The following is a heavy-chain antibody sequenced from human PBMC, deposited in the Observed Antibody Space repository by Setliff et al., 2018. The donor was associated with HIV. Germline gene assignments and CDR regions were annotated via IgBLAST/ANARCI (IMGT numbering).Heavy chain of an antibody. D-gene: IGHD5-12*01. CDR3: AREIWGQVAHVPYGMDV. J-gene: IGHJ6*02. CDR1: GGSISSYY. Sequence: TLSLTCTFSGGSISSYYWSWIRQPAGKGLEWIGRFYTSGSTNYNPSLKSRVTMSVDTSKNQFSLKVRYVTAADTAIYYCAREIWGQVAHVPYGMDVWGQGTTVTVSS. V-gene: IGHV4-4*07. CDR2: FYTSGST.